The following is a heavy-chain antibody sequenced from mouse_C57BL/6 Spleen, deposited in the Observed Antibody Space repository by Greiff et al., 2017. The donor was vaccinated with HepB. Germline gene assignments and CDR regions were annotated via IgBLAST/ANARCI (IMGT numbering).Heavy chain of an antibody. Sequence: DVHLVESGGGLVQPGGSLKLSCAASGFTFSDYYMYWVRQTPEKRLEWVAYISNGGGSTYYPDTVKGRFTISRDNAKNTLYLQMSRLKSEDTAMYYCARHEAAQASMDYWGQRTSVTVSS. V-gene: IGHV5-12*01. CDR3: ARHEAAQASMDY. CDR2: ISNGGGST. J-gene: IGHJ4*01. CDR1: GFTFSDYY. D-gene: IGHD3-2*02.